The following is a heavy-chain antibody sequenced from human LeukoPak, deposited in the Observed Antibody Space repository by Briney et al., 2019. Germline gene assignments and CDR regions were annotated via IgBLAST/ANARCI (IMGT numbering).Heavy chain of an antibody. Sequence: PSETLSLTCTVSGGSISSSSYYWGWIRQPPGKGLEWIGSIYYSGSTYYNPSLKSRVTISVDTSKNQFSLKLSSVTAADTAVYYCARLSIVVVPAAIGWFDPWGQGTLVTASS. CDR3: ARLSIVVVPAAIGWFDP. V-gene: IGHV4-39*01. CDR1: GGSISSSSYY. D-gene: IGHD2-2*01. J-gene: IGHJ5*02. CDR2: IYYSGST.